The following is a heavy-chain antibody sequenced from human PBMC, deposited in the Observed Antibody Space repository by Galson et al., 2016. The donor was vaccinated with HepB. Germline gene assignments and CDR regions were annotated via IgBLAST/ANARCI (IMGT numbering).Heavy chain of an antibody. V-gene: IGHV3-30*04. Sequence: SLRLSCAASAFTFSRYAIHWVRQAPGKGLEWVALISNDGSSTYYRDSVKGRFTISKDNSKNTPYLRMNSLRVEDTAVYYCARDPFRTSTRAFDIWGQGTMVTVSS. CDR1: AFTFSRYA. CDR2: ISNDGSST. D-gene: IGHD2-2*01. J-gene: IGHJ3*02. CDR3: ARDPFRTSTRAFDI.